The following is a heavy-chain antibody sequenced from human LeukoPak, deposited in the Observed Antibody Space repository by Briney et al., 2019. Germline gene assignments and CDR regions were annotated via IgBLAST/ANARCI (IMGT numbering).Heavy chain of an antibody. V-gene: IGHV3-64*01. Sequence: GGSLRLSCAASGFTFSSYAMHWVRRAPGKGLEYVSAISSDGGSTYYANSVKGRFTISRDNSKNTLYLQMGSLRAEDMAVYYCARGEYYYDSSGPTTDYWGQGTLVTVSS. D-gene: IGHD3-22*01. J-gene: IGHJ4*02. CDR3: ARGEYYYDSSGPTTDY. CDR2: ISSDGGST. CDR1: GFTFSSYA.